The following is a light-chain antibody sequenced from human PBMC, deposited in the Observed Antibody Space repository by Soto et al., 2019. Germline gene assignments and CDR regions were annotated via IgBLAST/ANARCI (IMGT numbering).Light chain of an antibody. CDR2: GAS. J-gene: IGKJ5*01. CDR1: QSVSSN. V-gene: IGKV3-15*01. Sequence: EIVLTPSPATLSVSPCERAALSGRASQSVSSNLAWYQQKPGQAPRLLIYGASTRATGIPARFSGSGSGTEFTLTISSLQSEDFAVYYCQQYYDWPITFGQGTRLEIK. CDR3: QQYYDWPIT.